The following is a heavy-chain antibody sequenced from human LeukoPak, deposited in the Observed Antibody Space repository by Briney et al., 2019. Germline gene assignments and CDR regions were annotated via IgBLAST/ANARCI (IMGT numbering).Heavy chain of an antibody. CDR3: ARERAAYYYMDV. CDR2: IHYSGST. D-gene: IGHD6-25*01. Sequence: PSETLSLTCTVSGGSISSHYWSWIRQPPGKGLEWIGYIHYSGSTNYNPSLKSRVTISVDTSKNQFSLKLSSVTAADTAVYYSARERAAYYYMDVWGKGTTVTVSS. J-gene: IGHJ6*03. CDR1: GGSISSHY. V-gene: IGHV4-59*11.